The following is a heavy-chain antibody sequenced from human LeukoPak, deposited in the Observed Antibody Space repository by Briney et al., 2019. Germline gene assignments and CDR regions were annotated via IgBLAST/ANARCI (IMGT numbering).Heavy chain of an antibody. CDR3: AREGDGGNSVSLRY. CDR2: MNPNSGNT. Sequence: GASVKVSCKASGYTFTSYDINWVRQATGQGLEWMGWMNPNSGNTGYAQKFQGRVTIITDESTSTAYMELRSLRSEDTAVYYCAREGDGGNSVSLRYWGQGTLVTVSS. CDR1: GYTFTSYD. V-gene: IGHV1-8*01. J-gene: IGHJ4*02. D-gene: IGHD4-23*01.